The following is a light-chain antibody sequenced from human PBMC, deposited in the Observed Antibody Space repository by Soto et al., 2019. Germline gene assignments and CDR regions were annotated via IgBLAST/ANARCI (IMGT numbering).Light chain of an antibody. CDR2: VAS. V-gene: IGKV1-39*01. J-gene: IGKJ4*01. CDR1: QSIANY. CDR3: QHTYRTPLS. Sequence: DIQMTQSPSSMSAFVGDRVTITCRASQSIANYLNWYQQKPGKAPEVLIYVASNLKRGVPSRFSGSGSETEFTLTISSVQPEAFETYYCQHTYRTPLSFGGGTKVDIK.